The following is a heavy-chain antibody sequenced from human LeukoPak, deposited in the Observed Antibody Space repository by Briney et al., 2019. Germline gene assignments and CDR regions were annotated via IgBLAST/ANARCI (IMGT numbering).Heavy chain of an antibody. D-gene: IGHD4/OR15-4a*01. CDR3: VKESGFMVAPNRAFDI. Sequence: GGSLRPSCSASGFTFNSYPAHWVRQAPGKGLEYVSGISRNGGSTYYADSVKGRFTVSRDNSKNTLYLQMSSLRAEDTAVYYCVKESGFMVAPNRAFDIWGHRTLVTVSS. CDR2: ISRNGGST. CDR1: GFTFNSYP. V-gene: IGHV3-64D*06. J-gene: IGHJ3*02.